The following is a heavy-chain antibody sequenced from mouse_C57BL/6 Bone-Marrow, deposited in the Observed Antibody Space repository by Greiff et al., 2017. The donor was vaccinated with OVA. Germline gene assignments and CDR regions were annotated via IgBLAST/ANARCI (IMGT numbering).Heavy chain of an antibody. CDR2: INPSTGGT. D-gene: IGHD1-3*01. Sequence: EVQLQQSGPELVKPGASVKISCKASGYSFTGYYMNWVKQSPEKSLEWIGEINPSTGGTTYNQKFKAKATLTVDKSSSTAYMQLKSLTSEDSAVYYGARRKWDTLFAYWGQGTLVTVSA. CDR3: ARRKWDTLFAY. J-gene: IGHJ3*01. V-gene: IGHV1-42*01. CDR1: GYSFTGYY.